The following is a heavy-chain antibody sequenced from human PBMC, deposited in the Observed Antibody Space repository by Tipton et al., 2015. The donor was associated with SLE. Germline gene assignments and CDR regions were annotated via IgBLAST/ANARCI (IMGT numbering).Heavy chain of an antibody. D-gene: IGHD5-12*01. CDR1: GGSIRSETYY. V-gene: IGHV4-61*09. Sequence: TLSLTCTVSGGSIRSETYYWSWIRQPAGKGLEWIGYIYTSGSTNYNPSLKSRVTISVDTSKNQFSLKLSSVTAADTAVYYCAIIVAKGGAFDIWGQGTMVTVSS. CDR3: AIIVAKGGAFDI. J-gene: IGHJ3*02. CDR2: IYTSGST.